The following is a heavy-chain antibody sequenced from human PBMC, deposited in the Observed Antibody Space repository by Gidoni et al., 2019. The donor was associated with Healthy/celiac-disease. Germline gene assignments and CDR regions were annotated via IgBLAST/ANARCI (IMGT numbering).Heavy chain of an antibody. Sequence: DVQLVQSGADVTKPVESLKLSCKGSGYRFPTSWIGWVRQMPGKGLEWMGIIYAGDSDTRYSPSFQGQVTISADKSISTAYLQWSSLTASDTAMYYCARRGVAGGDWYFDLGGRGTLVTVSS. J-gene: IGHJ2*01. CDR2: IYAGDSDT. CDR1: GYRFPTSW. D-gene: IGHD6-19*01. V-gene: IGHV5-51*01. CDR3: ARRGVAGGDWYFDL.